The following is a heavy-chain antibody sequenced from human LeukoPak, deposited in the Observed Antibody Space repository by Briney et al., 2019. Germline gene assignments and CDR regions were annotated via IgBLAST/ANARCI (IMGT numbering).Heavy chain of an antibody. J-gene: IGHJ5*02. Sequence: GGSLRLSCAASGFTFSSYSMNWVRQAPRKGLEWVSSISSSSYIYYADSVKGRFTISRDNAKNSLYLQMNSLRAEDTAVYYCARDGAPWLGRNNWFDPWGQGTLVTVSS. CDR1: GFTFSSYS. CDR3: ARDGAPWLGRNNWFDP. CDR2: ISSSSYI. V-gene: IGHV3-21*01. D-gene: IGHD6-19*01.